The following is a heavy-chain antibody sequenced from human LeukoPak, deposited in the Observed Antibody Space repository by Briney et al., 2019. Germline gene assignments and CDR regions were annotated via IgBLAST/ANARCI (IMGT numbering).Heavy chain of an antibody. V-gene: IGHV1-46*01. Sequence: GSSVKVSCKASGGTFSSYAISWVRQAPGQGLEWMGIINPSGGSTSYAQKFQGRVTMTRDTSTSTVYMELSSLRSEDTAVYYCAGVRGTTASFDYWGQGTLVTVSS. CDR2: INPSGGST. D-gene: IGHD1-7*01. CDR1: GGTFSSYA. CDR3: AGVRGTTASFDY. J-gene: IGHJ4*02.